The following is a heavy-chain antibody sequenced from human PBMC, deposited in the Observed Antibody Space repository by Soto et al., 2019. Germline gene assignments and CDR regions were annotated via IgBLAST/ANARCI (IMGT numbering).Heavy chain of an antibody. CDR2: IYYRWST. CDR3: ARAVVAAAGIFRRNNWFDH. D-gene: IGHD6-13*01. CDR1: GGSISSYY. Sequence: SETLSLTCTVSGGSISSYYWSWIRQPPGKGLEWIGYIYYRWSTNYNPSLKSRVTISVDTSKNQSSLNLSSVTAADTAVYYCARAVVAAAGIFRRNNWFDHWGQGTLVTVSS. J-gene: IGHJ5*02. V-gene: IGHV4-59*01.